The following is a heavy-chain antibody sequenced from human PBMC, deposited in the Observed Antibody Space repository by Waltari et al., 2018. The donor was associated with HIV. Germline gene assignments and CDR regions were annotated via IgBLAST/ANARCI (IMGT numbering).Heavy chain of an antibody. CDR2: INRDGSTT. CDR1: GFTFTSYW. V-gene: IGHV3-74*01. D-gene: IGHD3-16*01. CDR3: ARDFRSPKGDFDY. J-gene: IGHJ4*02. Sequence: EVQLVESGGGSVQPGGSLRLSCAASGFTFTSYWMHWVRQAPGKGLVGVSRINRDGSTTTYADSVKGRFTISRDNAKSTLYLQMSSLRAEDTAMYYCARDFRSPKGDFDYWGQGTLVSVSS.